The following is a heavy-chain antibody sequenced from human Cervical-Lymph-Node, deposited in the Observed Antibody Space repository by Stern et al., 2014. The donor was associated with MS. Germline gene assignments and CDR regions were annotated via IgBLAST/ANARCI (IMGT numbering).Heavy chain of an antibody. Sequence: EVQLVESVTEVKEPGESLKISCKTSGYNFINYWIDWVRQVPWKGLEWIGIIYPGDSDIRYSPSFQGHVTMSVDKSKTTAYLQWNSLKASDSAVYYCARWSVACDHWGQGALITVSS. CDR1: GYNFINYW. CDR2: IYPGDSDI. D-gene: IGHD2-21*01. V-gene: IGHV5-51*03. J-gene: IGHJ4*02. CDR3: ARWSVACDH.